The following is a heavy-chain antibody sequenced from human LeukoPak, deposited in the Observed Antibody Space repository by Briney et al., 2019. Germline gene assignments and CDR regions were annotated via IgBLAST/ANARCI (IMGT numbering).Heavy chain of an antibody. J-gene: IGHJ4*02. CDR1: GYTFTNHF. Sequence: ASVKVSCKASGYTFTNHFMYWVRQAPGQRPEWMGWINADNGNTKYSQKFQGRVTITRDTSASTAHMELSSLRSEDTAVYYCARGGSSGRAYWGQGTLVTVSS. D-gene: IGHD3-16*01. V-gene: IGHV1-3*01. CDR3: ARGGSSGRAY. CDR2: INADNGNT.